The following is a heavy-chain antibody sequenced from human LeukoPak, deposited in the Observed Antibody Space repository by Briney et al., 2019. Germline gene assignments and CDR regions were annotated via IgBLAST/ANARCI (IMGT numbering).Heavy chain of an antibody. D-gene: IGHD6-13*01. V-gene: IGHV1-2*06. CDR2: INPNSGGT. CDR3: ARDRGYSSSWYGY. Sequence: ASVKVSCKDSGYTFTGYYMHWVRQAPGQGLEWMGRINPNSGGTNYAQKFQGRVTMTRDTSISTAYMELSRLRSDDTAVYYCARDRGYSSSWYGYWGQGTLVTVSS. J-gene: IGHJ4*02. CDR1: GYTFTGYY.